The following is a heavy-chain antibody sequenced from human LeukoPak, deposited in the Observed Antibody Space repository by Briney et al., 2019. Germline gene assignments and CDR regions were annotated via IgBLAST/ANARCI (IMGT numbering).Heavy chain of an antibody. CDR1: GFTFSSYA. Sequence: GGSLRLSCAASGFTFSSYAMSWVRQAPGKGLEGVSAISGSGGSTYYADSVKGRFTISRDNSKNTLYLQMNSLRAEDTAVYYCASSKPNSGRGAYYFDYWGQGTLVTVSS. CDR3: ASSKPNSGRGAYYFDY. J-gene: IGHJ4*02. D-gene: IGHD6-19*01. V-gene: IGHV3-23*01. CDR2: ISGSGGST.